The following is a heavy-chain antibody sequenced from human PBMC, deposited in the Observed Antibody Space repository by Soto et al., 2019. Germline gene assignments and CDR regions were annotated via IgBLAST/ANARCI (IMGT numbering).Heavy chain of an antibody. CDR1: GFSLTVYS. CDR3: ARGLQGFDY. J-gene: IGHJ4*02. Sequence: QVQLVESGGGVVQPGRSLRLSCRISGFSLTVYSMNWVRQAPGKGLEWVAVMQPDGVTKNYADSVQGRFVISGDNSKNTLYLEMDSLTPVDTAIYYCARGLQGFDYWGQGTLVTVSS. CDR2: MQPDGVTK. V-gene: IGHV3-30*09.